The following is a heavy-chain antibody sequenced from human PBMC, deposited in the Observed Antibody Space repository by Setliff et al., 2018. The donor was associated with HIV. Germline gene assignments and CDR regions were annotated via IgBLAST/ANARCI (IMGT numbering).Heavy chain of an antibody. CDR1: GRSFSGYY. CDR2: IKHSGGT. Sequence: PSETLSLTCAVDGRSFSGYYWNWIRQSPGKGLEWIGEIKHSGGTNYNPSLKSRVTMSIDTSKNQFSLNVSSVTAADTAVYYCARGWGHDGFDFWGQGTMVT. J-gene: IGHJ3*01. V-gene: IGHV4-34*01. CDR3: ARGWGHDGFDF. D-gene: IGHD7-27*01.